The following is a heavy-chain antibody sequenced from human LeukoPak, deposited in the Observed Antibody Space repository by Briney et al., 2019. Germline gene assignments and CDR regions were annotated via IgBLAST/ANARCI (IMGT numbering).Heavy chain of an antibody. CDR1: GYTFTSYY. Sequence: ASVKVSCKASGYTFTSYYMHWVRRAPGQGLEWMGIINPSGGTTGYAQKFQGRVTMTRDTYTSTVYMELSGLRSEYTAVYYCARAVTTVTGGLDYRGQGTMVAVCS. J-gene: IGHJ4*02. V-gene: IGHV1-46*01. CDR3: ARAVTTVTGGLDY. D-gene: IGHD4-17*01. CDR2: INPSGGTT.